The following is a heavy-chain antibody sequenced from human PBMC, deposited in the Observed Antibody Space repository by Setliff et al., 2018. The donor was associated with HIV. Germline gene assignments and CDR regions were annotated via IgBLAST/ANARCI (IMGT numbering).Heavy chain of an antibody. CDR3: ASATVGGASPFDS. CDR2: VYYTGGS. J-gene: IGHJ4*02. V-gene: IGHV4-31*03. Sequence: SETLSLTCSVYGGSISRGGRYWGWIRQHPGRGLEWLGYVYYTGGSFYKPSLGGRVTILQDKSKNQFSLELRSVTAADTAVYYCASATVGGASPFDSWGPGTLVTVSS. CDR1: GGSISRGGRY. D-gene: IGHD4-4*01.